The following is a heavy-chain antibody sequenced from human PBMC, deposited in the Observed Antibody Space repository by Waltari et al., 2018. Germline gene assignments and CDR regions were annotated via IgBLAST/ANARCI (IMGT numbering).Heavy chain of an antibody. CDR1: GFTFRSYA. CDR3: ARDYGARFDY. V-gene: IGHV3-30-3*01. Sequence: QVQLVESGGGVVQPGRSLRLSCAASGFTFRSYAMHWVRQAPGKGLEWVAVISYDGSNKYSADSVKGRFTISRDNSKNTLYLQMNSLRAEDTAVYYCARDYGARFDYWGQGTLVTVSS. J-gene: IGHJ4*02. D-gene: IGHD3-10*01. CDR2: ISYDGSNK.